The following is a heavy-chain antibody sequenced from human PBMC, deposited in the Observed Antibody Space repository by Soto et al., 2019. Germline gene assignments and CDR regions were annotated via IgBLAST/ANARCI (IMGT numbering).Heavy chain of an antibody. D-gene: IGHD6-6*01. CDR3: ARSSIAARPLHFDY. V-gene: IGHV3-33*01. Sequence: QVQLVESGGGVVQPGRSLRLSCAASGFTFSSYGMHWVRQAPGKGLEWVAVIWYDGSNKYYADSVKGRFTISRDNSKNTLYLQMNSLRAEDTAVYYCARSSIAARPLHFDYWGQGTLVTVSS. CDR1: GFTFSSYG. J-gene: IGHJ4*02. CDR2: IWYDGSNK.